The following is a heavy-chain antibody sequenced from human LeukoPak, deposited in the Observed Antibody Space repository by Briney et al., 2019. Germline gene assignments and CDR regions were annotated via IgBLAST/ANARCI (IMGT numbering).Heavy chain of an antibody. CDR1: GGSISSNSYY. CDR2: IYYSGST. CDR3: ARTRYYYNSRSYGAPYYFDY. D-gene: IGHD3-10*01. J-gene: IGHJ4*02. Sequence: SETLSLTCAVSGGSISSNSYYWGWIRQPPGRGLEWIGSIYYSGSTYYNPSLKSQFTISVDTSKDQFSLKLSSVTAADTAVYYCARTRYYYNSRSYGAPYYFDYWGQGTLVTVSS. V-gene: IGHV4-39*01.